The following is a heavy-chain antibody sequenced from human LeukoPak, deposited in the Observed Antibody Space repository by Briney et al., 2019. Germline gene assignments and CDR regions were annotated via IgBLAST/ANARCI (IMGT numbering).Heavy chain of an antibody. CDR1: GFTFSGHW. Sequence: GGSLRLSCAASGFTFSGHWMSWVRQAPEKGLDWVSVISGSAHKIRYADSVKGRFTISRDNSENIVYLQMNNLRVEDTAVYYCAGRPTGYSSGYIHWGQGTLVTVSS. D-gene: IGHD5-18*01. CDR3: AGRPTGYSSGYIH. V-gene: IGHV3-23*01. J-gene: IGHJ4*02. CDR2: ISGSAHKI.